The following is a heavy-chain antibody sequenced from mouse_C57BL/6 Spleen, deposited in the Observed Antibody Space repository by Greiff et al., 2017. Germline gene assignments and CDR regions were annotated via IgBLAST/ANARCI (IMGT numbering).Heavy chain of an antibody. CDR3: ARRGVVDWYFDV. J-gene: IGHJ1*03. V-gene: IGHV1-80*01. CDR2: IYPGDGDT. CDR1: GYAFSSYW. D-gene: IGHD1-1*01. Sequence: VKLQESGAELVKPGASVKISCKASGYAFSSYWMNWVKQRPGKGLEWIGQIYPGDGDTNYNGKFKGKATLTADKSSSTAYMQLSSLTSEDSAVYFCARRGVVDWYFDVWGTGTTVTVSS.